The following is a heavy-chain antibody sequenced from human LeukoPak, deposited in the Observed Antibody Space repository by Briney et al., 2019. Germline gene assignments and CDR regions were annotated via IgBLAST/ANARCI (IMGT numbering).Heavy chain of an antibody. CDR2: ISGSGGST. Sequence: TGGSLRLSCAASGFTFSSYSLNWVRQAPGKGLEWVSAISGSGGSTYYADSVKGRFTISRDNSKNTLYLQMNSLRAEDTAVYYCANVALIAVAGTRFDYWGQGTLVTVSS. D-gene: IGHD6-19*01. CDR1: GFTFSSYS. V-gene: IGHV3-23*01. J-gene: IGHJ4*02. CDR3: ANVALIAVAGTRFDY.